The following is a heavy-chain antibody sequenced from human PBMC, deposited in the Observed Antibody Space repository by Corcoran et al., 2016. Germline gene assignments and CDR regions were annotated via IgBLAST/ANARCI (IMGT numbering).Heavy chain of an antibody. CDR3: AKDIGGRPGQLVDYGMDV. J-gene: IGHJ6*02. Sequence: EVQLVESGGVVVQPGGSLRLSCAASGFTFDDYTMHWVRQAPGKGLEWVSLISWDGGSTYYADSVKGRFTISRDNSKNSLYLQMNSLRTEDTALYYCAKDIGGRPGQLVDYGMDVWGQGTTVTVSS. V-gene: IGHV3-43*01. D-gene: IGHD6-6*01. CDR1: GFTFDDYT. CDR2: ISWDGGST.